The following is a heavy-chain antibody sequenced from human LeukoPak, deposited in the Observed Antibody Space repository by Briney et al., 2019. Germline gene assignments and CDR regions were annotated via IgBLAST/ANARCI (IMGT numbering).Heavy chain of an antibody. J-gene: IGHJ4*02. CDR3: AREGGSRWFVY. CDR1: GGTFSSYA. V-gene: IGHV1-69*04. CDR2: IIPVLGKP. Sequence: ASVKVSCKASGGTFSSYAINWVRQAPGQGLEWMGRIIPVLGKPRYAQRFQGRVTIIADKSTSTAYMEVSSLTSDDTAVYYCAREGGSRWFVYWGQGTLVTVSS. D-gene: IGHD6-19*01.